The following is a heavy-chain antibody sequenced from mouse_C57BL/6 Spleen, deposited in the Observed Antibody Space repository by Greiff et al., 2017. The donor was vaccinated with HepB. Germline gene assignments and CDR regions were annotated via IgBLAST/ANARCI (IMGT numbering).Heavy chain of an antibody. J-gene: IGHJ1*03. CDR3: ARWGWDVYWYFDV. CDR2: INPGSGGT. Sequence: QVQLQQSGAELVKPGASVKVSCKASGYTFTSYWMHWVKQRPGQGLEWIGVINPGSGGTNYNEKFKGKATLTADKSSSTAYMQLSSLTSEDSAVYFCARWGWDVYWYFDVWGTGTTVTVSS. V-gene: IGHV1-54*01. CDR1: GYTFTSYW. D-gene: IGHD4-1*01.